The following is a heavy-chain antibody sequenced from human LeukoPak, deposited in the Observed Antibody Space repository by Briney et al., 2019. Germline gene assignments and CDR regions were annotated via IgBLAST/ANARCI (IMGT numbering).Heavy chain of an antibody. V-gene: IGHV4-39*02. CDR3: ATEGGLGSGSYYFRRTFDY. J-gene: IGHJ4*02. D-gene: IGHD3-10*01. Sequence: SETLSLTCTVSGGSISSSSYYWGWIRQPPGKGLEWIGSIYYSGSTYYNPSLKSRVTISVDTSKNQFSLKLSSVTAADTAVYYCATEGGLGSGSYYFRRTFDYWGQGTLVTVSS. CDR2: IYYSGST. CDR1: GGSISSSSYY.